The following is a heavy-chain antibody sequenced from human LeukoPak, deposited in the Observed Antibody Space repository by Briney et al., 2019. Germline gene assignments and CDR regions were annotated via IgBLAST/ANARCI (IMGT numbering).Heavy chain of an antibody. D-gene: IGHD6-19*01. V-gene: IGHV3-74*01. CDR3: TSLTVASNFDH. J-gene: IGHJ4*02. Sequence: PGGSLRLSCVASEFNFFTYGMQWVRQAPGKGLVWVSRIFTDGSTTSYADSVKGRFTISRDNAKNSLYLHMNSLRAEDTAVYYCTSLTVASNFDHWGRGILVTVSS. CDR2: IFTDGSTT. CDR1: EFNFFTYG.